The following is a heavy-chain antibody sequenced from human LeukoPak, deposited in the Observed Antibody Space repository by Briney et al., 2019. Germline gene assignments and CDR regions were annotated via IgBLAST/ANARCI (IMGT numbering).Heavy chain of an antibody. J-gene: IGHJ6*04. CDR3: AREGYCSGGSSITLGWMDV. CDR1: GYTFTSYY. V-gene: IGHV1-46*01. CDR2: INPSGGRA. Sequence: ASVKVSCKASGYTFTSYYMHWVRQAAGQGVEGRGVINPSGGRASYAKKFQGRGTMTRDMATRTIYMEMSSLRSEDTAVYYCAREGYCSGGSSITLGWMDVWGKGTTVTVSS. D-gene: IGHD2-15*01.